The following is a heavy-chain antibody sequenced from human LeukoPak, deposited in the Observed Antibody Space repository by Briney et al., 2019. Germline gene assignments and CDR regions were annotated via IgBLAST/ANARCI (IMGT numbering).Heavy chain of an antibody. CDR2: IYYSGST. CDR3: ARDSYGIGAPFDY. Sequence: PSETLSLTCTVSGGSVSINNYYWSWIRQPPGKGLEWIGYIYYSGSTYYNPSLKSRVTISVDTSKNQFSLKLSSVTAADTAVYYCARDSYGIGAPFDYWGQGTLVTVSS. CDR1: GGSVSINNYY. J-gene: IGHJ4*02. V-gene: IGHV4-30-4*01. D-gene: IGHD5-18*01.